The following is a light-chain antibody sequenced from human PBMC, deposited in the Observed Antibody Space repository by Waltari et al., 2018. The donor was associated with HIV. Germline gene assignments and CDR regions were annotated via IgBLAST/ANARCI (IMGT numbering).Light chain of an antibody. Sequence: QSALTQPASVSGSLGQSITIPCTGTSRAAGGYDPVSWDQQHPGRAPKLLIYDVSTRPSGVSNRFSGSKSGTSASLVISGLRSEDEAHYYCAAWDDSLGGYAFGTGTKVSVL. CDR1: SRAAGGYDP. CDR2: DVS. V-gene: IGLV2-14*01. CDR3: AAWDDSLGGYA. J-gene: IGLJ1*01.